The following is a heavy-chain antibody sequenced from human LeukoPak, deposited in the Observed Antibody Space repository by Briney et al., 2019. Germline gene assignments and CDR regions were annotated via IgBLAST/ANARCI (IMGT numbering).Heavy chain of an antibody. CDR3: ARDKRVVLRYFDWSTPAFDY. D-gene: IGHD3-9*01. V-gene: IGHV3-7*01. CDR1: GFTFSSYW. CDR2: IKQDGSEK. Sequence: GGSLRLSCAASGFTFSSYWMSWVRQAPGKGLEWVANIKQDGSEKYYVDSVKGRFTISRDNAKNSLYLQMNSLRAEDTAVYYCARDKRVVLRYFDWSTPAFDYWGQGTLVTVSS. J-gene: IGHJ4*02.